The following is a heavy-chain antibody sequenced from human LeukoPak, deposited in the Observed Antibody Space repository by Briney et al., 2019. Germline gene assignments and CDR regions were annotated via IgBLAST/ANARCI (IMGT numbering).Heavy chain of an antibody. CDR1: GFTFSSYS. CDR3: AKDRGYEGLVRGLMDV. V-gene: IGHV3-21*04. D-gene: IGHD3-10*01. Sequence: PGGSLRLSCAASGFTFSSYSMHWVRQAPGKGLEWVSYISDSGSYRYYADSVKGRFTSSRDNAKNSLYLQMNSLRAEDTAVYYCAKDRGYEGLVRGLMDVWGQGTTVTVSS. CDR2: ISDSGSYR. J-gene: IGHJ6*02.